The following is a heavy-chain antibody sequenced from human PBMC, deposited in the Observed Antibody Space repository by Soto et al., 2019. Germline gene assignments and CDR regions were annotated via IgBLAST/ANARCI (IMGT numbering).Heavy chain of an antibody. V-gene: IGHV1-2*02. CDR2: INANSGDT. J-gene: IGHJ4*02. CDR1: GYTFSGHY. CDR3: ARGGALDGTSPPFNH. D-gene: IGHD6-19*01. Sequence: QVQLVQSGAEVKKPGASVRVSCKASGYTFSGHYMHWIRQAPGQGPEWLGWINANSGDTDRAPKFQDRLTMTRDTSINTAYMELGRLRSDETAVYYCARGGALDGTSPPFNHWGQGTLVTVSS.